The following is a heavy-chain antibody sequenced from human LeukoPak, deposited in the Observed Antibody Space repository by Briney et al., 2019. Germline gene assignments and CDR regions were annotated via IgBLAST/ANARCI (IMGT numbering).Heavy chain of an antibody. Sequence: VASVKVSCKASGYTFTGYYMHWVRQAPGQGLEWMGRINPNSGGPNYAQKFQGRVTMTRDTSISTAYMELSRLRSDDTAVYYCARDSLQLWFGELTLFDYWGQGTLVTVSS. CDR3: ARDSLQLWFGELTLFDY. CDR1: GYTFTGYY. D-gene: IGHD3-10*01. V-gene: IGHV1-2*06. J-gene: IGHJ4*02. CDR2: INPNSGGP.